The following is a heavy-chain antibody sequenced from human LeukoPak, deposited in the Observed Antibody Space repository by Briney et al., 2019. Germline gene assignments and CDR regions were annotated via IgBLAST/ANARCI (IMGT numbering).Heavy chain of an antibody. V-gene: IGHV3-33*01. D-gene: IGHD5-12*01. CDR1: GFTFSSYG. J-gene: IGHJ4*02. CDR2: IWYDGSNK. Sequence: GRSLRLSCAASGFTFSSYGMHWVRQAPGKGLEWVAVIWYDGSNKYYADSVKGRFTISRHNSKNTLYLQMNSLRAEDTAVYYCARDKRGYSGYDPVGDYWGQGTLVTVSS. CDR3: ARDKRGYSGYDPVGDY.